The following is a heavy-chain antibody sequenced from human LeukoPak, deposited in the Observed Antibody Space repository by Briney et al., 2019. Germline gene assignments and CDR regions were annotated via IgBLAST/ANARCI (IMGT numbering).Heavy chain of an antibody. CDR3: ARDPSGGAAATFDY. Sequence: PSETLSLTCTVSGGSISSSSYYWGWIRQPPGKGLEWIGSIYYSGSTYYNPSLKSRVTISVDTSKNQFSLKLSSVTAADTAVYYCARDPSGGAAATFDYWGQGTLVTVSS. CDR1: GGSISSSSYY. CDR2: IYYSGST. V-gene: IGHV4-39*07. J-gene: IGHJ4*02. D-gene: IGHD6-13*01.